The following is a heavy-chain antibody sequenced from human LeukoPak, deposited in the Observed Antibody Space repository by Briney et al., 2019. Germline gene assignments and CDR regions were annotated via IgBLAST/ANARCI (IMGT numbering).Heavy chain of an antibody. D-gene: IGHD1-14*01. V-gene: IGHV3-23*01. J-gene: IGHJ4*02. CDR1: GFTFSKFA. CDR2: ISAPGDST. CDR3: ARDAGKGSKDFEFDY. Sequence: GGSLRLSCAASGFTFSKFAMSWVRQAPGKGLEWVSSISAPGDSTYYADSVKGRFTISRDNSKNTLFLLMNTTRAEDTAVYYCARDAGKGSKDFEFDYWGQGVRVIVSS.